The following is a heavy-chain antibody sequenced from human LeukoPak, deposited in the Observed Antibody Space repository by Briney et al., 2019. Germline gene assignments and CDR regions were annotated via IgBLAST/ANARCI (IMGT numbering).Heavy chain of an antibody. D-gene: IGHD3-9*01. CDR1: GYTFTTYA. V-gene: IGHV1-3*01. CDR2: INAGNGNT. Sequence: ASVKVSCKASGYTFTTYAIHWVRQAPGQRLEWMGWINAGNGNTKYSQKFQGRVTITRDTSASTVYMELSSLRSEGTAVYYCARGILRYFDFDYWGQGTLVTVSS. J-gene: IGHJ4*02. CDR3: ARGILRYFDFDY.